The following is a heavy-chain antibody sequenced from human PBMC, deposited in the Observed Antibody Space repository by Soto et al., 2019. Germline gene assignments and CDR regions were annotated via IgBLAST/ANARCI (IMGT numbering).Heavy chain of an antibody. CDR2: IYHSGST. V-gene: IGHV4-30-2*01. Sequence: SETLALTCAVAGGSISSGGYTWSWIRQPPGKGLEWIGYIYHSGSTNYNPSLKSRVTISVDTSKNQFSLKLTSVTAADTAVYYCARDKITGLFDYWGQGTLVTVSS. D-gene: IGHD2-8*02. CDR1: GGSISSGGYT. CDR3: ARDKITGLFDY. J-gene: IGHJ4*02.